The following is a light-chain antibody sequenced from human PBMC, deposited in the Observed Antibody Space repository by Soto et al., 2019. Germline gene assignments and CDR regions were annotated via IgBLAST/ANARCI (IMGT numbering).Light chain of an antibody. J-gene: IGKJ1*01. CDR3: QQYTNWPLA. Sequence: IVLAQSPDTLSLSPGERATLSCRASQTVSSHLAWYQQRSGQAPRLLISGATTRATGIPARFSGSGSGTDFTLTITSLQSEDFAIYYCQQYTNWPLAFGQGTKVDIK. CDR2: GAT. V-gene: IGKV3-15*01. CDR1: QTVSSH.